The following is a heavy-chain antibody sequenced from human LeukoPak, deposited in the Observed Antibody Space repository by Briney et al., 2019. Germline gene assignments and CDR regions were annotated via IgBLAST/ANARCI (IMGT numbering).Heavy chain of an antibody. J-gene: IGHJ6*03. V-gene: IGHV3-30*02. Sequence: GGSLRLSCATSGFTFSSYGMHWVRQAPGKGLEWVAYIQYDGSNEQYAHSVKGRFRISRASSKNILYLQMNSLRAEDTAVYYCAKDRCSNGIGCYYYYMDVWGKGTTVTISS. CDR1: GFTFSSYG. D-gene: IGHD2-8*01. CDR2: IQYDGSNE. CDR3: AKDRCSNGIGCYYYYMDV.